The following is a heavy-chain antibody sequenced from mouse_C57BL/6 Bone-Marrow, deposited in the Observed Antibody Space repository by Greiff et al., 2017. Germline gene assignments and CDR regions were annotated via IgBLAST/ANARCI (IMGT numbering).Heavy chain of an antibody. Sequence: EVQLVESGGGLVKPGGSLKLSCAASGFTFSSYAMSWVRQTPEKRLECVATISDGGSYTYYPDNVKCRFTISRDNAKNNLYLPMSHLKSEDTAMYYCARDRRAYYSNWNYFDYWGQGTTLTVSS. CDR2: ISDGGSYT. D-gene: IGHD2-5*01. V-gene: IGHV5-4*01. J-gene: IGHJ2*01. CDR1: GFTFSSYA. CDR3: ARDRRAYYSNWNYFDY.